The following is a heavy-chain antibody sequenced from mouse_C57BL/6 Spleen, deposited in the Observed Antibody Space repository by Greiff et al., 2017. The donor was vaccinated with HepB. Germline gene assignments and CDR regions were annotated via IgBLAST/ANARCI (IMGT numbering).Heavy chain of an antibody. D-gene: IGHD1-1*01. CDR2: IWSGGST. Sequence: QVQLQQPGPGLVQPSQSLSITCTVSGFSLTSYGVHWVRQSPGKGLEWLGVIWSGGSTDYNAAFISRLSISKDNSKSQVFFKMNSLQADDTAIYYCASPHYYGSSSYYYAMDYWGQGTSVTVSS. V-gene: IGHV2-2*01. CDR1: GFSLTSYG. J-gene: IGHJ4*01. CDR3: ASPHYYGSSSYYYAMDY.